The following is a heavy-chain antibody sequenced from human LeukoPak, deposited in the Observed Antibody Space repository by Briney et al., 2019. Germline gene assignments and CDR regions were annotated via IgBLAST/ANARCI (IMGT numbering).Heavy chain of an antibody. V-gene: IGHV3-53*01. CDR2: IYFGGTT. J-gene: IGHJ4*02. CDR1: GFTVSSNY. D-gene: IGHD5/OR15-5a*01. Sequence: GGSLRLSCAASGFTVSSNYMTWVRQAPGQGLEGVSVIYFGGTTYYADSVKGRFTISRDNSKNTVYLQMNSLRVEDTAVYYCARGDGVYVYWGQGTLVTVSS. CDR3: ARGDGVYVY.